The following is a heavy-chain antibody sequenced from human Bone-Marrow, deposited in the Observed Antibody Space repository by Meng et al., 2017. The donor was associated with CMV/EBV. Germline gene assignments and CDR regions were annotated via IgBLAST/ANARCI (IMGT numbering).Heavy chain of an antibody. V-gene: IGHV3-23*01. J-gene: IGHJ4*01. D-gene: IGHD3-22*01. CDR2: ISGSSYAV. CDR1: GFTFSNYA. Sequence: GESLKISCAASGFTFSNYAMNWVRQAAGRGLEWVSGISGSSYAVYYADSVKGRFTISRDNSKNTLYLQMNSLRAEDTAVYYCAKYGYYDSSGYYPFAYWGHGTLVTVSS. CDR3: AKYGYYDSSGYYPFAY.